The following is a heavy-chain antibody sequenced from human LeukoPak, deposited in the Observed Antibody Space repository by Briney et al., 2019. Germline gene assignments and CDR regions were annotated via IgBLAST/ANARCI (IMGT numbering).Heavy chain of an antibody. V-gene: IGHV3-15*05. CDR2: IKSKTDGGTT. J-gene: IGHJ4*02. CDR3: ARDPASAGVYFDS. D-gene: IGHD6-13*01. Sequence: GGSLRLSCAASGFTFSNAWMSWVRQAPGKGLEWVGRIKSKTDGGTTDYAAPVKGRFTISRDDSENTLYLQMNSLRGEDTAVYYCARDPASAGVYFDSWGQGTLVTVSS. CDR1: GFTFSNAW.